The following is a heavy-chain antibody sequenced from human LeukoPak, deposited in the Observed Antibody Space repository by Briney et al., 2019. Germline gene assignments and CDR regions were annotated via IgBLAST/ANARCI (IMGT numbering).Heavy chain of an antibody. J-gene: IGHJ4*02. CDR1: GGTFNSYA. CDR2: IIPILGIA. V-gene: IGHV1-69*04. Sequence: EASVKVSCKASGGTFNSYAIRWVRQAPGQGLEWMGRIIPILGIANYAQKFQGRVTITADKSTSTAYMELSSLRSEDTAVYYCARDPGYYDSSGYYHYYFDYWGQGTLVTASS. CDR3: ARDPGYYDSSGYYHYYFDY. D-gene: IGHD3-22*01.